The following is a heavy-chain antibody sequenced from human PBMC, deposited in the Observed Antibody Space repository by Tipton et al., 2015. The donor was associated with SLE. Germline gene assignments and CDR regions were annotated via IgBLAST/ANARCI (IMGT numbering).Heavy chain of an antibody. V-gene: IGHV3-48*03. CDR1: GFTFSSYE. D-gene: IGHD6-13*01. J-gene: IGHJ3*02. CDR3: AREGIAAAGHDAFDI. CDR2: ISSSGSTI. Sequence: VQLVQSGGGLVQPGGSLRLSCAASGFTFSSYEMNWVRQAPGKGLEWVSYISSSGSTIYYADSVKGRFTISRDNAKNSLYLQMNSLRAEDTAVYYCAREGIAAAGHDAFDIWGQGTMVTVSS.